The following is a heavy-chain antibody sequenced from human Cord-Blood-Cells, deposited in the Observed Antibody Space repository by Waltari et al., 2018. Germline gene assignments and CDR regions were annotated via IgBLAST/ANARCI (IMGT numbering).Heavy chain of an antibody. CDR2: IYYSGST. J-gene: IGHJ5*02. D-gene: IGHD2-15*01. Sequence: QVQLQESGPGLVKPSETLSLTCTVSGGSLSSYYWSWIRQPPGKGLEWIGYIYYSGSTNYNPSLKSRVTISVDTSKNQFSLKLSSVTAADTAVYYCARPYCSGGSCYSGWFDPWGQGTLVTVSS. CDR3: ARPYCSGGSCYSGWFDP. CDR1: GGSLSSYY. V-gene: IGHV4-59*08.